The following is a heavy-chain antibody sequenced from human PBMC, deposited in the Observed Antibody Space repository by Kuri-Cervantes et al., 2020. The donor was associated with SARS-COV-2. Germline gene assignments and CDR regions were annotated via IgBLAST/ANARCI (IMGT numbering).Heavy chain of an antibody. CDR3: AKVGLSFDY. V-gene: IGHV3-23*01. CDR2: ISGSGVGT. CDR1: GFTFSSFA. J-gene: IGHJ4*02. Sequence: GESLKISCAASGFTFSSFAMSWVRQAPGKGLEWVSSISGSGVGTYYADSVKGRFTISRDNSKNTLYLQMNSPRAEDSALYYCAKVGLSFDYWGQGTLVTVSS. D-gene: IGHD2/OR15-2a*01.